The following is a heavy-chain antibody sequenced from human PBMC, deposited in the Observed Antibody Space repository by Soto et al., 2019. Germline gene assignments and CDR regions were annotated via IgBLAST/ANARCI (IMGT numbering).Heavy chain of an antibody. J-gene: IGHJ3*02. V-gene: IGHV4-59*01. CDR1: GGSISSYY. CDR2: IYYSGST. D-gene: IGHD3-16*01. CDR3: ARGDTYYDYIWGSYRNAFDI. Sequence: SETLSLTCTVSGGSISSYYWSWIRQPPGKGLEWIGYIYYSGSTNYNPSLKSRVTISVDTSKNQFSLKLSSVTAADTAVYYCARGDTYYDYIWGSYRNAFDIWGQGTMVTVSS.